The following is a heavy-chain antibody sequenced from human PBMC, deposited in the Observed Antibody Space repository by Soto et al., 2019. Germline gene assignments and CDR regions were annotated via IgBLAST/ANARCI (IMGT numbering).Heavy chain of an antibody. Sequence: SLRLSCAASGFTFDDYAMHWVRQAPGKGLEWVSGISWNSGSIGYADSVKGRFTISRDNAKNSLYLQMNSLRAEDTALYYCAKESRSIGGMDGGGQGTTVTVSS. J-gene: IGHJ6*02. CDR2: ISWNSGSI. V-gene: IGHV3-9*01. D-gene: IGHD1-26*01. CDR1: GFTFDDYA. CDR3: AKESRSIGGMDG.